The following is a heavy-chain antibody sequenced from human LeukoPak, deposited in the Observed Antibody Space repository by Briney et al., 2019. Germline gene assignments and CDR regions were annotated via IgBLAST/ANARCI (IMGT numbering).Heavy chain of an antibody. CDR1: GFTFSSYA. CDR2: IRGSGGST. V-gene: IGHV3-23*01. J-gene: IGHJ4*02. D-gene: IGHD5-18*01. Sequence: GGSLRLSCAASGFTFSSYAMSWVRQAPGKGLEWVSAIRGSGGSTYYADSLKGRFTISRDNSKNTLYLQMNGLRAEDTAVYYCANERGYSYGPFDYWGQGTLVSVSS. CDR3: ANERGYSYGPFDY.